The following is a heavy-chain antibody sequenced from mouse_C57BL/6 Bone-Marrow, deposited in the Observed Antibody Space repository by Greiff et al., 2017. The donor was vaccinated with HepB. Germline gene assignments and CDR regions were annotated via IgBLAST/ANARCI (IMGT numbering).Heavy chain of an antibody. CDR1: GFSFNTYA. CDR2: IRSKSNNYAT. CDR3: VRPLYDYDLGAMDY. Sequence: DVMLVESGGGLVQPKGSLKLSCAASGFSFNTYAMNWVRQAPGKGLEWVARIRSKSNNYATYYADSVKDRFTISRDDSESMLYLQMNNLKTEDTAMYYCVRPLYDYDLGAMDYWGQGTSVTVSS. D-gene: IGHD2-4*01. V-gene: IGHV10-1*01. J-gene: IGHJ4*01.